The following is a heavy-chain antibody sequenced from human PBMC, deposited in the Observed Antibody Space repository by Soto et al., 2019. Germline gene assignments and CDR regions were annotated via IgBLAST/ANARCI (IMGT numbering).Heavy chain of an antibody. CDR2: IYSGGST. Sequence: GVSLGLSSSASGFNVRSTDMSWVRHAPLNGLEWVSVIYSGGSTYYADSVKGRFTISRDNSKNTLYLQMNSLRAEDTAVYYCARSKNYCTTGVCSRASGWFDPWGQGHLVSGSS. D-gene: IGHD2-8*01. CDR1: GFNVRSTD. V-gene: IGHV3-53*01. J-gene: IGHJ5*02. CDR3: ARSKNYCTTGVCSRASGWFDP.